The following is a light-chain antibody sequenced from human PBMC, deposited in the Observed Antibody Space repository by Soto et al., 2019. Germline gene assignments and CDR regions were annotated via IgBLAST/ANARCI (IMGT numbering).Light chain of an antibody. CDR2: LGS. J-gene: IGKJ3*01. CDR3: MQALQTPVT. V-gene: IGKV2-28*01. CDR1: QSLLHSNGFNY. Sequence: DIVMTQSPLSQPVTPGEPAFISCKSSQSLLHSNGFNYFDWYLQKPGQSPQLLIYLGSHRASGVPDRFSGSGSGTDFTLKISRVEAEDVGVYYCMQALQTPVTFGPGTKVDIK.